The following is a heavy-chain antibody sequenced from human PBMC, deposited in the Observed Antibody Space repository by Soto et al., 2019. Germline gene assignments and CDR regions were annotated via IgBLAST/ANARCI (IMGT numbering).Heavy chain of an antibody. CDR1: GDTFTSYA. CDR2: INAGNGNT. V-gene: IGHV1-3*01. D-gene: IGHD2-2*03. J-gene: IGHJ3*02. CDR3: VSLDIVVVPAAMPPGIAVAGPEYRAFDI. Sequence: ASVKVSCKACGDTFTSYAMHWVRQAPGQRLEWMGWINAGNGNTKYSQKFQGRVTITRDTSASTAYMELSSLRSEGTAVYYCVSLDIVVVPAAMPPGIAVAGPEYRAFDIWGQGTMLTVSS.